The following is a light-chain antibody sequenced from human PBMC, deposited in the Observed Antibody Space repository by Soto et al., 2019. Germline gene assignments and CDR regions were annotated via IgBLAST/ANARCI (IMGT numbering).Light chain of an antibody. J-gene: IGLJ2*01. CDR3: VLYMGGGISV. CDR1: SGSVSTNYY. Sequence: QAVVTQEPSFSVSPGGTVTLTCGLSSGSVSTNYYPSWYQQTPGQAPRTLIYSTNIRSSGVPDRFSGSSVGNKAALTITGAQADDESDYYCVLYMGGGISVFGGGTKLTVL. CDR2: STN. V-gene: IGLV8-61*01.